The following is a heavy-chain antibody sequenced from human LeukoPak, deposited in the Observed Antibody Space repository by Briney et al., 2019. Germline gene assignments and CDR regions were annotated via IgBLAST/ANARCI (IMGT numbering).Heavy chain of an antibody. CDR3: ASRPRDAAALDY. Sequence: GGSLRLSCVASGFTVSGVYTSWVRQAPGRGLDWVSVIYSDDSTYYADSVKGRFTISRDNSKNTLNLQMNSLRAEDTVVYYCASRPRDAAALDYWGQGTLVTVSS. J-gene: IGHJ4*02. V-gene: IGHV3-53*01. CDR1: GFTVSGVY. D-gene: IGHD6-13*01. CDR2: IYSDDST.